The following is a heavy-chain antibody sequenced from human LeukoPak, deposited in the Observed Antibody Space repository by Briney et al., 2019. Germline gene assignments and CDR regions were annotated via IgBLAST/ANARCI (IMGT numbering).Heavy chain of an antibody. CDR3: ARDYNWGVDY. J-gene: IGHJ4*02. V-gene: IGHV3-30*02. Sequence: PGGSLRLSYAASGFTFTSYYMHWVRQAPGKGLEWVSFIRNDESGKYYADSVKGRFTISRDNSKNTVYLEMNSLRVEDAAVYYCARDYNWGVDYWGQGTLVTVSS. D-gene: IGHD7-27*01. CDR2: IRNDESGK. CDR1: GFTFTSYY.